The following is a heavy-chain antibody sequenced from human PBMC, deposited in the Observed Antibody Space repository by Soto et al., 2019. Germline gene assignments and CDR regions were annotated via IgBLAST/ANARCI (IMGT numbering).Heavy chain of an antibody. D-gene: IGHD4-17*01. CDR1: GGSVSSGSYY. CDR3: ARDGDYGIIDY. Sequence: SETLSLTCTVSGGSVSSGSYYWSWIRQPPGKGLEWIGYIYYSGSTNYNPSLKSRVTISVDTSKNQFSLKLSSVTAADTAVYYCARDGDYGIIDYWGQGTLVTVSS. CDR2: IYYSGST. V-gene: IGHV4-61*01. J-gene: IGHJ4*02.